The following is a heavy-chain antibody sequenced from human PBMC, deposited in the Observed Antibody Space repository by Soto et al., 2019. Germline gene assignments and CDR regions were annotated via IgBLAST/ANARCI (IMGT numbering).Heavy chain of an antibody. V-gene: IGHV1-69*13. J-gene: IGHJ5*02. CDR2: IIPIFGTA. D-gene: IGHD6-13*01. CDR1: GGTFSSYA. CDR3: ARDFLAAAGPGWFDP. Sequence: VKVSCKASGGTFSSYAISWVRQAPGQGLEWMGGIIPIFGTANYAQKFQGRVTITADESTSTAYMELSSLRSEDTAVYYCARDFLAAAGPGWFDPWGQGTLVTVSS.